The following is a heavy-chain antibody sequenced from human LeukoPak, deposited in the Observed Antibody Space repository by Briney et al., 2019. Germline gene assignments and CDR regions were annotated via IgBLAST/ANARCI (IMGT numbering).Heavy chain of an antibody. J-gene: IGHJ4*02. CDR2: INSDGSST. D-gene: IGHD6-13*01. V-gene: IGHV3-74*01. Sequence: PGGSLRLSCAASGFTFSTYWMHWVRQAPGKGLVWVSRINSDGSSTSYADSVKGRFTISRDNAKNTLYLQMISLRAEDTAVYYCASGSVPGYSSSWYLFDYWGQGTLVTVSS. CDR3: ASGSVPGYSSSWYLFDY. CDR1: GFTFSTYW.